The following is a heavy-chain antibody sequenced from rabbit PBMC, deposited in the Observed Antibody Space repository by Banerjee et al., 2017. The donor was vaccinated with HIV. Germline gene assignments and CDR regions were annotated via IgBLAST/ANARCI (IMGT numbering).Heavy chain of an antibody. V-gene: IGHV1S45*01. CDR1: GFSFSSGYD. CDR3: ARDPGNIGDL. D-gene: IGHD7-1*01. CDR2: INTSSGST. Sequence: QEQLEESGGDLVKPEGSLTLTCTASGFSFSSGYDTCWVRQAPGKGLEWIACINTSSGSTVYATWANGRFTISKTSSTTVTLQMTSLTAADTATYFCARDPGNIGDLWGQGTLVTV. J-gene: IGHJ4*01.